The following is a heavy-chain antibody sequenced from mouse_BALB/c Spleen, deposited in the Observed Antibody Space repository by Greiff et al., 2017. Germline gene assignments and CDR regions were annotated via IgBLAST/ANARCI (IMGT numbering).Heavy chain of an antibody. CDR3: ARSHYYGYAMDY. CDR2: MYPGSGST. CDR1: GYTFTDYV. J-gene: IGHJ4*01. V-gene: IGHV1-81*01. D-gene: IGHD1-2*01. Sequence: QVQLQQSGPELVKPGASVKMSCKASGYTFTDYVISWVKQRTGQGLEWIGEMYPGSGSTYYNEKFKGKATLTADKSSNTAYMQLSSLTSEESAVYFCARSHYYGYAMDYWGQGTSVTVSS.